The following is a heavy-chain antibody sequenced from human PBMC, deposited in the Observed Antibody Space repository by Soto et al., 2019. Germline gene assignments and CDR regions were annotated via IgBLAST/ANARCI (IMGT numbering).Heavy chain of an antibody. CDR1: GGSISSSSYY. D-gene: IGHD3-10*01. J-gene: IGHJ4*02. CDR3: SRSPGDWAPCDY. Sequence: QLQLQESGPGLMKPSETLSLTCTVSGGSISSSSYYWGWIRQPPGKGLEWIGSFHYGGSTYYNPSLKSRVTISVDTSKNDFSLQLSSVTAADTAVYYCSRSPGDWAPCDYWGQGTLVTVSS. V-gene: IGHV4-39*02. CDR2: FHYGGST.